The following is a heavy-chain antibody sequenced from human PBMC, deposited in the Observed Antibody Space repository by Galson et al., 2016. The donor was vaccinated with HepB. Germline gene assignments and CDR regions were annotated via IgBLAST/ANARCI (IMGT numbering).Heavy chain of an antibody. V-gene: IGHV3-30*04. D-gene: IGHD6-19*01. CDR3: ARDQNRNYSSGWGYYYYGLDV. Sequence: SLRLSCAASGFTFSSYAMHWVRQAPGKGLEWVAVISYDGSNKYYADSVKGRFTISRDNSKNTLYLQMNSLRAEDTAVYYCARDQNRNYSSGWGYYYYGLDVWGQGTTVTVSS. CDR1: GFTFSSYA. CDR2: ISYDGSNK. J-gene: IGHJ6*02.